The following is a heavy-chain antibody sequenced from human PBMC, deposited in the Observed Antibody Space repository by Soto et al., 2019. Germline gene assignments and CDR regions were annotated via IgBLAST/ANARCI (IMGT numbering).Heavy chain of an antibody. J-gene: IGHJ6*03. V-gene: IGHV3-49*01. CDR1: GFTFGDYA. Sequence: GGSLRLSCTASGFTFGDYAMSWFRQAPGKGLEWVGFIRSKAYGGTTEYNASVKGRFAISRDDSKSIDYLQMNSLKTEDIAVYYCTRGRRTITFWSGPTDYYYYMDVWGKGTTVTVSS. D-gene: IGHD3-3*01. CDR3: TRGRRTITFWSGPTDYYYYMDV. CDR2: IRSKAYGGTT.